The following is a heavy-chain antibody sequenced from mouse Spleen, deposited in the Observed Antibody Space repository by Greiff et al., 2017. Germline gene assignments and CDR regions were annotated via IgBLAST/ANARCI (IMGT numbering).Heavy chain of an antibody. J-gene: IGHJ4*01. V-gene: IGHV3-6*01. CDR2: ISYDGSN. Sequence: EVQLQQSGPGLVKPSQSLSLTCSVTGYSITSGYYWNWIRQFPGNKLEWMGYISYDGSNNYNPSLKNRISITRDTSKNQFFLKLNSVTTEDTATYYCARGDPMDYWGQGTSVTVSS. CDR1: GYSITSGYY. CDR3: ARGDPMDY. D-gene: IGHD2-13*01.